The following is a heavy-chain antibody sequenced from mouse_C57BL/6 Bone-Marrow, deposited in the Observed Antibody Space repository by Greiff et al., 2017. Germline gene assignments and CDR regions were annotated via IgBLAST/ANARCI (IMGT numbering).Heavy chain of an antibody. CDR2: IDPSDSYT. J-gene: IGHJ2*01. V-gene: IGHV1-50*01. CDR3: ARRKGY. Sequence: QVQLQQPGAELVKPGASVKLSCKASGYTFTSYWMQWVKQRPGQGLEWIGEIDPSDSYTNYNQKFKGKATLTVDKSSSTAYMQLSSLTSEDSAVYYCARRKGYWGQGTTLTVSS. CDR1: GYTFTSYW.